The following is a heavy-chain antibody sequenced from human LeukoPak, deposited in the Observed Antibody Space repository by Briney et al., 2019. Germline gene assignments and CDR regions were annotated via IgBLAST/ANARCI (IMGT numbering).Heavy chain of an antibody. D-gene: IGHD3-10*01. Sequence: GASVEVSCKASGYTFTSYGISWVRQAPGQGLEWMGWISAYNGNTNYAQKLQGRVTMTTDTSTSTAYMELRSLRSDATAVYYCARQEIWFGGRHWFDPWGQGTLVTVSS. CDR2: ISAYNGNT. CDR3: ARQEIWFGGRHWFDP. CDR1: GYTFTSYG. V-gene: IGHV1-18*01. J-gene: IGHJ5*02.